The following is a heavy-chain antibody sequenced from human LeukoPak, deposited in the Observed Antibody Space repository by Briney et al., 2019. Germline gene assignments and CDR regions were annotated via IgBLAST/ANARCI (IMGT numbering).Heavy chain of an antibody. CDR3: ARTYFDVLTSYYYYMDV. CDR1: GGSISSSNW. J-gene: IGHJ6*03. D-gene: IGHD3-9*01. Sequence: PSGTLSLTCTVSGGSISSSNWWSWVRQPPGKGLEWIGEIYHSGRTNYNPSLKSRVTISVDKSKNQFSLKLSSVTAADTAVYYCARTYFDVLTSYYYYMDVWGKGTTVTISS. CDR2: IYHSGRT. V-gene: IGHV4-4*02.